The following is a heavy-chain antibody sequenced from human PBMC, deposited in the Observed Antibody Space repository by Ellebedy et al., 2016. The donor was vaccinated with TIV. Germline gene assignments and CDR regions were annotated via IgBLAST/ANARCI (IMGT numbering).Heavy chain of an antibody. CDR3: AREAVTRNYYYGVDV. D-gene: IGHD4-17*01. CDR1: GFIFSSYG. CDR2: IWHDGSNK. J-gene: IGHJ6*02. Sequence: PGGSLRLSCAAPGFIFSSYGMHWVRQAPGKGLEWVAVIWHDGSNKYYADSVKGRFTISRDNSKNTLYLQMNSLRAEDTGIYYCAREAVTRNYYYGVDVWGQGTTVTVFS. V-gene: IGHV3-33*01.